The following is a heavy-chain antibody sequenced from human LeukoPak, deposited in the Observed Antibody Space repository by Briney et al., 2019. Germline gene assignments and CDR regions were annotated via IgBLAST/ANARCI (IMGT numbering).Heavy chain of an antibody. Sequence: SETLSLTCTVSGGSISSSSYYWGWIRQPPGKGLEWIGSIYYSGSTYYNPSLKSRVTISVDTSKNQFSLKLSSVTAADTAVYYCASLIEDYDFWSGYYTTYYFDYWGQGTLVTVSS. V-gene: IGHV4-39*07. CDR3: ASLIEDYDFWSGYYTTYYFDY. CDR1: GGSISSSSYY. CDR2: IYYSGST. J-gene: IGHJ4*02. D-gene: IGHD3-3*01.